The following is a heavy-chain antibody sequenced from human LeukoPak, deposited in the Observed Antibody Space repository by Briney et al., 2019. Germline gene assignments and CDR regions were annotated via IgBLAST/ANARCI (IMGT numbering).Heavy chain of an antibody. J-gene: IGHJ4*02. CDR1: GGSISSYY. D-gene: IGHD2-21*02. CDR3: ARAEAYCGGDCFNFDY. CDR2: IYYSGST. V-gene: IGHV4-59*01. Sequence: PETLSLTCTVSGGSISSYYWSWIRQPPGKGLEWIGYIYYSGSTNYNPSLKSRVTISVDTSKNQFSLKLSSVTAADTAVYYCARAEAYCGGDCFNFDYWGQGTLVTVSS.